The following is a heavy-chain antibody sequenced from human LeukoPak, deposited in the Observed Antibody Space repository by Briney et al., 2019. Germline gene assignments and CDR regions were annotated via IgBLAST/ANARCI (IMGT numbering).Heavy chain of an antibody. CDR1: GFTFTNFE. V-gene: IGHV3-48*03. J-gene: IGHJ4*02. D-gene: IGHD6-13*01. CDR3: ARGIASSRSVAIDL. Sequence: GGSLRLSCAASGFTFTNFEMNWVRQAPGKGLEWVSYISYSGSTTSYADSVKGRFTISRDNAKSTLYLQMDSLRVEDTALYYCARGIASSRSVAIDLWGRGTLVVVSS. CDR2: ISYSGSTT.